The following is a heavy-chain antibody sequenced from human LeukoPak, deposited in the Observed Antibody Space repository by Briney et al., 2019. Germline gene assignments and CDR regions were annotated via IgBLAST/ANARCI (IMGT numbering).Heavy chain of an antibody. CDR3: ARDQRELRFLEWLSSYYYYGMDV. D-gene: IGHD3-3*01. CDR1: GFTFSSYA. J-gene: IGHJ6*02. CDR2: ISYDGSNK. V-gene: IGHV3-30-3*01. Sequence: PGRSLRLSCAASGFTFSSYAMHWVRQAPGKGLEWVAVISYDGSNKYYADSVKGRFTISRDNSKSTLYLQMNSLRAEDTAVYYCARDQRELRFLEWLSSYYYYGMDVWGQGTTVTVSS.